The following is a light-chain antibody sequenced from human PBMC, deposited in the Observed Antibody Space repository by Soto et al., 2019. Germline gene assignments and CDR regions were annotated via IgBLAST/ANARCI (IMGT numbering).Light chain of an antibody. CDR2: GAS. V-gene: IGKV3-20*01. CDR1: QSINTY. J-gene: IGKJ5*01. CDR3: QKYGGSFIT. Sequence: ENVLTQSPATLSLSPGEGATLSCRASQSINTYLAWYQQKPGQAPRLLIYGASSRAAGIPDRFTGSGTGTDFTLTITRLEPEDFAVYYCQKYGGSFITFGQGTRLEIK.